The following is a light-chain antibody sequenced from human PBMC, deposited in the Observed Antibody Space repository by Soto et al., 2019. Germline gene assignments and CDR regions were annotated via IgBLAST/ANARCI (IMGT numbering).Light chain of an antibody. CDR3: QPRNNWPST. V-gene: IGKV3-11*01. Sequence: EIVLTQSPATLSLSPGERAALSCRASQSVSSYLAWYQQKPGQAPRLLIYDASKRAPGIPARFTGSGSGTDFTITISSLEPEDFADYFWQPRNNWPSTFGGGTKVEI. CDR1: QSVSSY. J-gene: IGKJ4*01. CDR2: DAS.